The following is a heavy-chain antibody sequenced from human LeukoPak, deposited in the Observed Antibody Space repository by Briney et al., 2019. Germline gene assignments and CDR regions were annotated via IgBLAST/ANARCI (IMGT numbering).Heavy chain of an antibody. Sequence: ASVKVSCKASGYTFTAYYIHWVRQAPGQGLECMGWINPNSGGTNYAQKFQGRVTMTRDTSISTAYMDLSRLTSDDTAMYYCARALGDYGNNRVYYFDYWGQGTLVTVSS. D-gene: IGHD4-17*01. CDR2: INPNSGGT. CDR3: ARALGDYGNNRVYYFDY. V-gene: IGHV1-2*02. J-gene: IGHJ4*02. CDR1: GYTFTAYY.